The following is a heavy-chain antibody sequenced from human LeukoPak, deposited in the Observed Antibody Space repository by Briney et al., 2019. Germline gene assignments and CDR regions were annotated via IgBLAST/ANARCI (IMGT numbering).Heavy chain of an antibody. CDR2: IYSGDSST. J-gene: IGHJ5*02. CDR1: GYSFTSYC. Sequence: GKSLKISSKGSGYSFTSYCLGWVRQLPGKGLAWMGIIYSGDSSTRYSPSFPGQVTISADKSISTANLQWSSLKASDPAMYYCARLIAAAGINWFDPWGQGTLVTVSS. V-gene: IGHV5-51*01. CDR3: ARLIAAAGINWFDP. D-gene: IGHD6-13*01.